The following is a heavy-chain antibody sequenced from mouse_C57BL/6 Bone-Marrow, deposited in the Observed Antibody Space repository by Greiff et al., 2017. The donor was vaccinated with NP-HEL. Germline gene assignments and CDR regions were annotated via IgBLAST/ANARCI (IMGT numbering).Heavy chain of an antibody. CDR2: IDPSDSET. Sequence: VQLQQPGAELVRPGSSVKLSCKASGYTFTSYWMHWVKQRPIQGLEWIGNIDPSDSETHYNQKFKDKATLTVDKSSSTAYMQLSSLTSEDSAVYYCARRGSRYYYAMGDWGKGITVTVSS. CDR1: GYTFTSYW. V-gene: IGHV1-52*01. CDR3: ARRGSRYYYAMGD. J-gene: IGHJ4*01. D-gene: IGHD1-1*01.